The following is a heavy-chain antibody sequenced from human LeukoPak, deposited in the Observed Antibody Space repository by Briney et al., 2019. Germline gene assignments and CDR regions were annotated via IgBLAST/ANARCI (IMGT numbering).Heavy chain of an antibody. J-gene: IGHJ4*02. V-gene: IGHV4-39*01. Sequence: SETLSLTCTVSGGSISRSSYYWGWIRQPTGKGLEWIGRIYYSGSTYYNASLKSRVTLSVDTSKNQFSLKLSSVPAADTAVYYCARHESDYDILTGPPYDWGQGTLVTVSS. D-gene: IGHD3-9*01. CDR1: GGSISRSSYY. CDR3: ARHESDYDILTGPPYD. CDR2: IYYSGST.